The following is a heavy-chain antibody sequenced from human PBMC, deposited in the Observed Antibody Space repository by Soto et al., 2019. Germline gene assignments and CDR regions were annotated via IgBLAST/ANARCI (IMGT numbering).Heavy chain of an antibody. J-gene: IGHJ5*02. CDR2: ISDSGHYI. V-gene: IGHV3-21*01. D-gene: IGHD3-22*01. Sequence: EVQLVESGGGLVKPGGSLRLSCAASGFTFSTYGMNWVRQAPGKGLEWLSSISDSGHYIYYADSVKGRFTISRDNAKNSLFLQMNSLRGEDTAVYYFARSGLALPYSASHWFDPLGHGTLVTVSS. CDR3: ARSGLALPYSASHWFDP. CDR1: GFTFSTYG.